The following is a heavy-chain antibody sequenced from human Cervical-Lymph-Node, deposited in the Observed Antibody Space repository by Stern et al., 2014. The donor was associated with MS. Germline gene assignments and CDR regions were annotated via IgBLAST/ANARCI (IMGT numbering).Heavy chain of an antibody. D-gene: IGHD6-6*01. Sequence: QVQLQESGPGLVKPSETLSLTCTVSGGSTSSYYWSWIRQPPGKGLEWLGYISSSGGTKYNPSLKSRDTISVDTFQDQFLLNLRPVTAADTAVYYCARGYTTSSGRPDYWGQGTLVTVSS. CDR3: ARGYTTSSGRPDY. J-gene: IGHJ4*02. CDR2: ISSSGGT. V-gene: IGHV4-59*08. CDR1: GGSTSSYY.